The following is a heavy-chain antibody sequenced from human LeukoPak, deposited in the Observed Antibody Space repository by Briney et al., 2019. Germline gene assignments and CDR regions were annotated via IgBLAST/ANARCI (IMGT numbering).Heavy chain of an antibody. D-gene: IGHD3-9*01. CDR2: IKQDGSEK. V-gene: IGHV3-7*01. CDR1: GFTLSSYW. J-gene: IGHJ4*02. Sequence: GGSLRLSCAASGFTLSSYWMSWVRQAPGKGLEWVANIKQDGSEKYYVDSVKGRFTISRDNAKNSLYLQMNSLRAEDTAVYYCATNVLRYFDWLSPTPTLDYWGQGTLVTVSS. CDR3: ATNVLRYFDWLSPTPTLDY.